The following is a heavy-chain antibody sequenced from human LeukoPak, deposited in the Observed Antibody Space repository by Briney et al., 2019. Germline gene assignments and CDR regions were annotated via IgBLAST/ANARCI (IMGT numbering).Heavy chain of an antibody. Sequence: NPGGSLRLSCAASGFTFSNYGINWVRQAPGRGLEWVSSISSTSTYIYYADSVKGRFTISRDNAKNSLYLQMNSLRAEDTAVYYCAKARFLEWLLKAYWGQGTLVTVSS. CDR3: AKARFLEWLLKAY. D-gene: IGHD3-3*01. CDR1: GFTFSNYG. V-gene: IGHV3-21*01. CDR2: ISSTSTYI. J-gene: IGHJ4*02.